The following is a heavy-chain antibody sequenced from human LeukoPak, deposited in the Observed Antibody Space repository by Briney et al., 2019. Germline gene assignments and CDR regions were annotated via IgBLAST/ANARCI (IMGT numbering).Heavy chain of an antibody. CDR1: GFSFRSHG. Sequence: QSGGSLRLSCAASGFSFRSHGMNWVRQAPGKGLEWVSGIGPTGANIYYADSVKGRFSISRDNSMDTLYLQMNSLRADDTAVYYCAKVKYGSGSYYIPDYWGQGTLVTVSS. D-gene: IGHD3-10*01. J-gene: IGHJ4*02. CDR3: AKVKYGSGSYYIPDY. V-gene: IGHV3-23*01. CDR2: IGPTGANI.